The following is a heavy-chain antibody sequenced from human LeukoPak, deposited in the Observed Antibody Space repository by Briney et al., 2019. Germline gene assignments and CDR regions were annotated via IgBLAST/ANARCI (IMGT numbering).Heavy chain of an antibody. CDR3: ARLLGGTTEHHGYYMDV. V-gene: IGHV4-34*01. CDR1: GGSFSGYY. D-gene: IGHD1-7*01. CDR2: INHSGST. Sequence: SETLSLTCAVYGGSFSGYYWSWIRQPPGKGLEWIGEINHSGSTNYHPSLKSRVTISVDTSKNQFSLKLSSVTAADTAVYYCARLLGGTTEHHGYYMDVWGKGTTVTVSS. J-gene: IGHJ6*03.